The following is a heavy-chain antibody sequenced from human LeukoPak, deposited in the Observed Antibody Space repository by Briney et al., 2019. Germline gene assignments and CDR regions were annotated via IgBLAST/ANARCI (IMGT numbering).Heavy chain of an antibody. J-gene: IGHJ5*02. D-gene: IGHD3-10*01. CDR1: GFTFSDYY. V-gene: IGHV3-11*01. CDR2: ISSSGSTI. CDR3: AKTNVLLWFGELSPNWFDP. Sequence: GGSLRLSCAASGFTFSDYYMSWIRQAPGKGLEWVSYISSSGSTIYYADSVKGRFTISRDNAKNSLYLQMNSLRSDDTAVYYCAKTNVLLWFGELSPNWFDPWGQGTLVTVSS.